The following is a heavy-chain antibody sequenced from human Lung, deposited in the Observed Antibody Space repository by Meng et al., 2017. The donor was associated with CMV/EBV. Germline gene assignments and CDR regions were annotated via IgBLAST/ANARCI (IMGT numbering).Heavy chain of an antibody. CDR1: GFTFSSFD. CDR3: ARLAARGY. J-gene: IGHJ4*02. D-gene: IGHD6-6*01. CDR2: VSDTHGDT. Sequence: GGSLRLSCAASGFTFSSFDMSWVRQVPGKGLEWVSTVSDTHGDTYYADSVKGRFTISRDNSKSTLYLQMNSLRADDTARYYCARLAARGYWGQGTLVTVAS. V-gene: IGHV3-23*01.